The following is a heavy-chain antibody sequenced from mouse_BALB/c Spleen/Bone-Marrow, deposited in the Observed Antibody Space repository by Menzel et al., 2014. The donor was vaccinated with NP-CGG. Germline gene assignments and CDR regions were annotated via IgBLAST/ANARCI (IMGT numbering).Heavy chain of an antibody. CDR2: IWGDGST. J-gene: IGHJ4*01. D-gene: IGHD2-10*02. Sequence: VQLQQSGPGLVAPSQSLSITCTVSGFPLTGYGVNWVRQPPGKGLEWLGMIWGDGSTDYNSALKSRLSISKDNSKSQVFLKMNSLQTDDTARYYCAREGPYGNYAMDYWGQGTSVTVSS. V-gene: IGHV2-6-7*01. CDR3: AREGPYGNYAMDY. CDR1: GFPLTGYG.